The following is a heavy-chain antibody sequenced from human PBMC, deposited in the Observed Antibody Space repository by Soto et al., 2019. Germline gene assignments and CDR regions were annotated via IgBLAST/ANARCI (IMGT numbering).Heavy chain of an antibody. D-gene: IGHD5-18*01. Sequence: EVPLVASGGGLVKPGGSLTLSGAASGFTFSSYSMNWVRQAPGQGLELFSSISSSSRHIYYADSVKGRFTISRENAKNSLYLQTNSLRAEDPAMYFCASAPSDLWGPDTSVPRRGQSTLVAVAS. CDR2: ISSSSRHI. J-gene: IGHJ1*01. V-gene: IGHV3-21*01. CDR3: ASAPSDLWGPDTSVPR. CDR1: GFTFSSYS.